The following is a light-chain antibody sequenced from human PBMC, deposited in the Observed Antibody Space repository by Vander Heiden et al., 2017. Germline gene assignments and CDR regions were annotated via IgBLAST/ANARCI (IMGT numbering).Light chain of an antibody. CDR2: QRD. CDR3: QAWDSSRGV. CDR1: ELRDKY. V-gene: IGLV3-1*01. J-gene: IGLJ3*02. Sequence: SYDLTQPPSVSLSPGQTSTMACSGDELRDKYVSCYQQRPAQSPGCVMYQRDKRPSGSAKRFSGSIAGTTATLAIIGTEALEHAAYYCQAWDSSRGVFGGGTKLTVL.